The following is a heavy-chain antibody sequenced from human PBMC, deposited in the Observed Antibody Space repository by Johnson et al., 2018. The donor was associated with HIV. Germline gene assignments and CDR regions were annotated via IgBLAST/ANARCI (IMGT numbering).Heavy chain of an antibody. D-gene: IGHD6-6*01. CDR2: ISGSGGTT. J-gene: IGHJ3*02. CDR1: GFTFSSYA. CDR3: ASLVGSSSGEAFDI. Sequence: VQLVESGGGLVQTGGSLRLSCAASGFTFSSYAMSWVRQAPGQGLEWVSAISGSGGTTYYADSVKGRFTISRDNSKNSLYLQMNSLRAEDTAVYYCASLVGSSSGEAFDIWGQGTMVTVSS. V-gene: IGHV3-23*04.